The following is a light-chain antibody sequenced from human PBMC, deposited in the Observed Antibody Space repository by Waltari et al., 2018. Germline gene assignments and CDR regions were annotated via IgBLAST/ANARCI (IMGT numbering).Light chain of an antibody. J-gene: IGKJ2*03. Sequence: DIQMTQSPSSLSASAGDTVTITCRASQGNSTYLNWYQQKPGKPPKRLIYAASSLESGVPSRFSGSGSGTDFTLTISSLQPEDFATYYCLQYNSHPYSFGQGTKVEIK. CDR1: QGNSTY. CDR3: LQYNSHPYS. CDR2: AAS. V-gene: IGKV1-17*01.